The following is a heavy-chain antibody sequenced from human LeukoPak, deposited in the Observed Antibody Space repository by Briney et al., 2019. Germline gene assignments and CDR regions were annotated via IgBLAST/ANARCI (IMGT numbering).Heavy chain of an antibody. CDR2: IKTKTDGETT. J-gene: IGHJ4*02. V-gene: IGHV3-15*07. D-gene: IGHD3-3*01. CDR3: TTAFFEGNY. Sequence: IPGGSLRLSCAASGFTFNNAWMNWVRQAPGKGLEWVGRIKTKTDGETTDYAAPVKGRFTVSRDDSKNTLYLQMNSLKTEDTAFYYCTTAFFEGNYWGQGTLVTVSS. CDR1: GFTFNNAW.